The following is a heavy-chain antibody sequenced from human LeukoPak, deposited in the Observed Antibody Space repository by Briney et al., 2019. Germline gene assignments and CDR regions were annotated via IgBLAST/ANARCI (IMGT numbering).Heavy chain of an antibody. J-gene: IGHJ4*02. CDR2: IKQDGSEK. CDR1: GFTFSSYW. V-gene: IGHV3-7*01. CDR3: AIEVGY. Sequence: GGSLRLSCADSGFTFSSYWMSWVRQAPGKGLEWVANIKQDGSEKYYVDSVKGRFTISRDNAKNSLYLQMNSLRAEDTAVYYCAIEVGYWGQGTLVTVSS.